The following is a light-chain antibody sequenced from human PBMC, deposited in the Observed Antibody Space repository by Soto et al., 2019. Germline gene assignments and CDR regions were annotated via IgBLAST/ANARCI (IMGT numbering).Light chain of an antibody. CDR2: AAS. CDR3: QQSYSTLPT. Sequence: DIQMTQSPSSLSASVGDRVTITCRASQSISSYLNWYQQKPGKAPKLLIYAASSLQSGVPSRFSDSGSGTDFTLTISSLQPEDFATYYCQQSYSTLPTFGPGTKVDIK. CDR1: QSISSY. V-gene: IGKV1-39*01. J-gene: IGKJ3*01.